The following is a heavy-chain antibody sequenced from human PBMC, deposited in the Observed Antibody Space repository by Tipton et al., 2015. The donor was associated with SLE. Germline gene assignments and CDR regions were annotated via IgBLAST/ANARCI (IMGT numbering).Heavy chain of an antibody. CDR2: ISSSSSYI. Sequence: SLRLSCAASGFTFSSYGMHWVRQAPGKGLEWVSSISSSSSYIYYADSVKGRFTISRDNAKNSLYLQMNSLRAEDTAVYYCARGIRPPFILEWLYYFDYWGQGTLVTVSS. D-gene: IGHD3-3*01. V-gene: IGHV3-21*01. CDR1: GFTFSSYG. CDR3: ARGIRPPFILEWLYYFDY. J-gene: IGHJ4*02.